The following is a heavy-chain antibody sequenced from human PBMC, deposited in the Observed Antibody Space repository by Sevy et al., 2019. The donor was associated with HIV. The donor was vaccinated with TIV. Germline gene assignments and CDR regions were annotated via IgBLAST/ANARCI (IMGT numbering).Heavy chain of an antibody. CDR2: ISYDGSNK. V-gene: IGHV3-30*04. CDR3: AGDKGQTL. Sequence: GGSLRLSCAASGFTFSSYAMHWVRQAPGKGLEWVAVISYDGSNKYYADSVKGRFTISRDNSKNTLYLQMNSLRAEDTAVYYCAGDKGQTLWGQGTLVTVSS. J-gene: IGHJ4*02. CDR1: GFTFSSYA.